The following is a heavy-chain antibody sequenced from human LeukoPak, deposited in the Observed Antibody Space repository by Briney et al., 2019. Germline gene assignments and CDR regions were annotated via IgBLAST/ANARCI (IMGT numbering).Heavy chain of an antibody. CDR1: GYTFTGYY. CDR3: ARQQWLVNAFDI. D-gene: IGHD6-19*01. Sequence: ASVKVSCKASGYTFTGYYMHWVRQAPGQGLEWMGWINPNSGGTNYAQKFQGRVTMTRDTSISTAYMELSRLRPDDTAVYYCARQQWLVNAFDIWGQGTMVTVSS. CDR2: INPNSGGT. J-gene: IGHJ3*02. V-gene: IGHV1-2*02.